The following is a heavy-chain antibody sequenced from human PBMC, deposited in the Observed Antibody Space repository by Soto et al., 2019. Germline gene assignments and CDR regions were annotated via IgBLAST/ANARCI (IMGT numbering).Heavy chain of an antibody. D-gene: IGHD6-13*01. V-gene: IGHV3-33*01. CDR1: GFTFSSYG. J-gene: IGHJ4*02. CDR2: IWYDGSNK. CDR3: ARDQLYSSSWFDY. Sequence: QVQLVESGGGVVQPGRSLRLSCAASGFTFSSYGMRWVRQAPGKGLEWVAVIWYDGSNKYYADSVKGRFTISRDNSKNTLYLQMNSLRAEDTAVYYCARDQLYSSSWFDYWGQGTLVTVSS.